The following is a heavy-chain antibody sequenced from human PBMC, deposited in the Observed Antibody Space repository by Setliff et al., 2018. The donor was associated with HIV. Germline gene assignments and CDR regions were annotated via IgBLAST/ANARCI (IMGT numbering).Heavy chain of an antibody. Sequence: SVKVSCKASGGTFSSYAISWVRQAPGQGLEWMGRIIPIFGTANYAQRLQGRVTMTRDTFTSTAYMEMRSLRSDDTAVYYCARDVERYSSHSGSGPWGQGTLVTVSS. CDR1: GGTFSSYA. J-gene: IGHJ5*02. CDR2: IIPIFGTA. CDR3: ARDVERYSSHSGSGP. D-gene: IGHD6-19*01. V-gene: IGHV1-69*05.